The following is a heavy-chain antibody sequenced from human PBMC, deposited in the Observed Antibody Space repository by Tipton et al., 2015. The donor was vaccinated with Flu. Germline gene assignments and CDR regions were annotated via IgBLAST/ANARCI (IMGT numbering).Heavy chain of an antibody. CDR1: GGSISSYY. V-gene: IGHV4-38-2*02. D-gene: IGHD3-22*01. Sequence: TLSLTCTVSGGSISSYYWGWIRQPPGKGLEWIGSIYHSGSTYYNPSLKGRVTISVDTSKNQFSLKLSSVTAADTAVYYCARPRITMIVADAFDIWGQGTMVTVSS. CDR2: IYHSGST. J-gene: IGHJ3*02. CDR3: ARPRITMIVADAFDI.